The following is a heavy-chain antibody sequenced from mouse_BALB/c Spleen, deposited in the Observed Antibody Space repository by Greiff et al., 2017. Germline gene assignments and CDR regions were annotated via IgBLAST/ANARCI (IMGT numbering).Heavy chain of an antibody. CDR3: ARSPIYDGYPYAMDY. D-gene: IGHD2-3*01. CDR1: GYSITSDYA. V-gene: IGHV3-2*02. Sequence: EVKLMESGPGLVKPSQSLSLTCTVTGYSITSDYAWNWIRQFPGNKLEWMGYISYSGSTSYNPSLKSRISITRDTSKNQFFLQLKSVTTEATATYYCARSPIYDGYPYAMDYWGQGTAVTVSS. CDR2: ISYSGST. J-gene: IGHJ4*01.